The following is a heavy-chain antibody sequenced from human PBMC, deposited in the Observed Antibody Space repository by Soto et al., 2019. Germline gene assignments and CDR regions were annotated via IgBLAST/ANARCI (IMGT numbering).Heavy chain of an antibody. D-gene: IGHD2-2*01. V-gene: IGHV3-21*01. J-gene: IGHJ3*02. CDR3: ASWVVVPAAEGPNDAFAI. Sequence: PGGSLRLSCAASGFTFSSYSMNWVRQAPGKGLEWVSSISSSSSYIYYADSVKGRFTISRDNAKNSLYLQMNSLRAEDTAVYYCASWVVVPAAEGPNDAFAIWGQGTMVTVSS. CDR2: ISSSSSYI. CDR1: GFTFSSYS.